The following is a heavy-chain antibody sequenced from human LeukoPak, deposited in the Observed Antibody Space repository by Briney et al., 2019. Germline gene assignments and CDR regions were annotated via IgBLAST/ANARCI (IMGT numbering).Heavy chain of an antibody. D-gene: IGHD4-17*01. CDR1: GDSISSGDYY. V-gene: IGHV4-38-2*02. CDR3: ARVRGDYGEDSYYYYMDV. CDR2: IFHSGST. Sequence: TSSETLSLTCTVSGDSISSGDYYWGWIRQPPGKGLEWIGSIFHSGSTYYNPSLKSRVTISVDTSKNQFSLKLSSVTAADTAVYYYARVRGDYGEDSYYYYMDVWGKGTTVTISS. J-gene: IGHJ6*03.